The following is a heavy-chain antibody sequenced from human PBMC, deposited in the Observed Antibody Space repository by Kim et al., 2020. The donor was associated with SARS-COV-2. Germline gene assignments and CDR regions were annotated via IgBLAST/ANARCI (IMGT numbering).Heavy chain of an antibody. J-gene: IGHJ6*02. Sequence: SVKVSCKASGGTFSSYAISWVRQAPGQGLEWMGGIIPIFGTANYAQKFQGRVTITADESTSTAYMELSSLRSEDTAVYYCARCSRPWAPGREWLLLGMDVWGQGTTVTVSS. D-gene: IGHD5-12*01. V-gene: IGHV1-69*13. CDR1: GGTFSSYA. CDR2: IIPIFGTA. CDR3: ARCSRPWAPGREWLLLGMDV.